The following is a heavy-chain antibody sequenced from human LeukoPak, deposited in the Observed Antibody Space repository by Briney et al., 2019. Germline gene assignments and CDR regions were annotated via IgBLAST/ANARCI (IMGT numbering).Heavy chain of an antibody. Sequence: SETLSLTCTVSGGSISSSSYYWGWIRQPPGKGLEWIGSIYYSGSTYYNPSLKSRVTISVDTSKNQFSLKLSSVTAADTAVYYCASDQLLHYYYYGMDVWGQGTTVTVSS. CDR2: IYYSGST. J-gene: IGHJ6*02. V-gene: IGHV4-39*07. CDR1: GGSISSSSYY. CDR3: ASDQLLHYYYYGMDV. D-gene: IGHD2-2*01.